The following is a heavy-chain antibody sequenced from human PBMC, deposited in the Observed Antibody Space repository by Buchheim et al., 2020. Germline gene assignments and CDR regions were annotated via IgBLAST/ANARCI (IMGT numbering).Heavy chain of an antibody. CDR1: GGSISSYY. Sequence: QVQLQESGPGLVKPSETLSLTCTVSGGSISSYYWSWIRQPPGKGLEWIGYFYHSGSTNYIPSLKSRVTISIATSKNQFSLNLSSVTAADTAVYYCARDIDYWGQGTL. CDR2: FYHSGST. J-gene: IGHJ4*01. CDR3: ARDIDY. V-gene: IGHV4-59*01.